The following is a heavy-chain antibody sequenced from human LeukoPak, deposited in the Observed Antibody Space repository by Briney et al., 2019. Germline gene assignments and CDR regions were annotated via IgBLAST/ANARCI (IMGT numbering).Heavy chain of an antibody. Sequence: PGGSLRLSCAASGFTFSSYTMKWVRQAPGKGLEWVSSISRSSSYIYYADSVKGRFTISRDNAKNSLYLQMNSLRAEDTAVYFCARATWDPNYYYYMDVWGKGTTVTISS. CDR2: ISRSSSYI. CDR3: ARATWDPNYYYYMDV. J-gene: IGHJ6*03. D-gene: IGHD1-26*01. V-gene: IGHV3-21*01. CDR1: GFTFSSYT.